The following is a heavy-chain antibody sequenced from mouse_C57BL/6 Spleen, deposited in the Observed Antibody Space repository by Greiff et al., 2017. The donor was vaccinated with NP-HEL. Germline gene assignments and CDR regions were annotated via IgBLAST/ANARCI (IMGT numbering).Heavy chain of an antibody. J-gene: IGHJ2*01. CDR2: IHPSSGST. V-gene: IGHV1-64*01. D-gene: IGHD1-1*01. CDR3: ARQLLRPYYFDY. Sequence: QVQLQQPGAELVKPGASVKLSCKASGYTFTSYWMHWVKQRPGQGLEWIGMIHPSSGSTNYNEKFKSKATLTVDKSSSTAYMQLSSLTSEDSAVYYCARQLLRPYYFDYWGQGTTLTVSS. CDR1: GYTFTSYW.